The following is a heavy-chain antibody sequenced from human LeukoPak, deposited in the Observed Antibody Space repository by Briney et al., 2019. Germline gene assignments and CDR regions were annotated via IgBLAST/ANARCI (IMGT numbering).Heavy chain of an antibody. CDR3: ARYTMVRGVIRYFDY. CDR1: GGSISSSNFY. D-gene: IGHD3-10*01. J-gene: IGHJ4*02. V-gene: IGHV4-39*07. Sequence: SETLSLTCTVSGGSISSSNFYWGWIRQPPGKGLEWIGEINHSGSTNYNPSLKSRVTISVDTSKNQFSLKLSSVTAADTAVYYCARYTMVRGVIRYFDYWGQGTLVTVSS. CDR2: INHSGST.